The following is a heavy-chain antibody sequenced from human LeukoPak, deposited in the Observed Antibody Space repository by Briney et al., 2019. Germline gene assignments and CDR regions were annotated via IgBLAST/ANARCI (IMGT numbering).Heavy chain of an antibody. V-gene: IGHV1-2*02. CDR1: GYTFTGYY. CDR2: INPNSGGT. CDR3: ARGRVELELPSFDY. D-gene: IGHD1-26*01. Sequence: ASVKVSCKASGYTFTGYYMHWVRQAPGQGLEWMGWINPNSGGTNYARKFQGRVTMTRDTSISTAYMELSRLRSDDTAVYYCARGRVELELPSFDYWGQGTLVTVSS. J-gene: IGHJ4*02.